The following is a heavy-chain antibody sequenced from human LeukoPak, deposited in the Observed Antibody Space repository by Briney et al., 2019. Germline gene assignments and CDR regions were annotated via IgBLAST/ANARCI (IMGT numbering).Heavy chain of an antibody. CDR1: GFIVTDNY. D-gene: IGHD3-22*01. J-gene: IGHJ4*02. CDR3: ATRNYYDSRGYYYYYFDF. V-gene: IGHV3-23*01. Sequence: GGSLRLSCVASGFIVTDNYMSWVRQAPGKGLEWLSGISSSGDATSHADSVRGRFSISRDNSRNTLYLQINSLRVEDTAAYYCATRNYYDSRGYYYYYFDFWGQGTLVTVSS. CDR2: ISSSGDAT.